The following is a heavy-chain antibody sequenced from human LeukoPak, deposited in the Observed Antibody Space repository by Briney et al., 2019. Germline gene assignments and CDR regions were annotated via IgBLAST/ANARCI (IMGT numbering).Heavy chain of an antibody. D-gene: IGHD6-13*01. CDR2: INHSGST. J-gene: IGHJ5*02. Sequence: SETLSLTCAVYGGSFSGYYWSWIRQPPGKGLEWIGEINHSGSTNYNPSLKSRVTISVDTSKNQFSLKLSSVTAADTAVYYCARDSKAAAYFDPWGQGTLVTVSS. V-gene: IGHV4-34*01. CDR3: ARDSKAAAYFDP. CDR1: GGSFSGYY.